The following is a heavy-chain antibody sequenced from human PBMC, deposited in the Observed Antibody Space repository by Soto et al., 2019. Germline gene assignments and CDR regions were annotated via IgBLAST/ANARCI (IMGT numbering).Heavy chain of an antibody. V-gene: IGHV3-30-3*01. D-gene: IGHD4-17*01. Sequence: PGGSLRLSCAASGFTFSSYAMHWVRQAPGKGLEWVAVISYDGSNKYYADSVKGRFTISRDNSKNTLYLQMNSLRAEDTAVYYCARDEITVTTLYYGMDVWGQGTTVTVSS. J-gene: IGHJ6*02. CDR3: ARDEITVTTLYYGMDV. CDR1: GFTFSSYA. CDR2: ISYDGSNK.